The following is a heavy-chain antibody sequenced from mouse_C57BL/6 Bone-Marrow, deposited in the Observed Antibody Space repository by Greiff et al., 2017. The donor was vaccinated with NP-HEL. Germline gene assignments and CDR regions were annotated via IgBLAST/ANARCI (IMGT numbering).Heavy chain of an antibody. J-gene: IGHJ4*01. CDR2: IDPSDSYT. V-gene: IGHV1-69*01. CDR3: ARFGRGYFGAMDY. CDR1: GYTFTSYW. Sequence: QVQLQQPGAELVMPGASVKLSCKASGYTFTSYWMHWVKQRPGQGLEWIGEIDPSDSYTNYNQKFKGKSTLTVDKSSSTDYMQLSSLTSEDSAVYYCARFGRGYFGAMDYWGQGTSVTVSS. D-gene: IGHD2-3*01.